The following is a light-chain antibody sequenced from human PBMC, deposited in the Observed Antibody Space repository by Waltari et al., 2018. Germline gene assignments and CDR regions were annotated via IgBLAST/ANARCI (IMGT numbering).Light chain of an antibody. Sequence: QSALAQPPSASGSPGQSVTISCTGTSSDVGGYNYVSWYQQHPGQAPQPMIYEVSKRPPGVPDRFSGSKSGNPASLTGSGLQAEDEAAYFCSSYAGSNFVVFGGGTKVTVL. CDR2: EVS. J-gene: IGLJ2*01. CDR1: SSDVGGYNY. CDR3: SSYAGSNFVV. V-gene: IGLV2-8*01.